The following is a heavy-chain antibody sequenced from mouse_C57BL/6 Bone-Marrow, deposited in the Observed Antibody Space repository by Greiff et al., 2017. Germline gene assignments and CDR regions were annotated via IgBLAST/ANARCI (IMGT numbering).Heavy chain of an antibody. V-gene: IGHV5-4*01. CDR2: ISDGGSYT. CDR3: ARDRFITFAWFAY. D-gene: IGHD1-3*01. J-gene: IGHJ3*01. CDR1: GFTFSSYA. Sequence: EVQRVESGGGLVKPGGSLKLSCAASGFTFSSYAMSWVRQTPEKRLEWVATISDGGSYTYYPDNVKGRFTISRDNAKNNLYLQMSHLKSEDTAMYDCARDRFITFAWFAYWGQGTLVTVSA.